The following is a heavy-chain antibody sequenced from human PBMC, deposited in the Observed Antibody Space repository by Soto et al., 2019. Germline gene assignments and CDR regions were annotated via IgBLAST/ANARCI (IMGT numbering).Heavy chain of an antibody. D-gene: IGHD6-13*01. CDR1: GGSISSGGYY. CDR2: IYYSGST. J-gene: IGHJ4*02. Sequence: SETLSLTCTVSGGSISSGGYYWSWIRQHPGKGLEWIGYIYYSGSTYYNPSLKSRVTISVDTSKNQFSLKLSSVTAADTAVYYCARKSAAGTSIDYWGQGTLVNVSS. CDR3: ARKSAAGTSIDY. V-gene: IGHV4-31*03.